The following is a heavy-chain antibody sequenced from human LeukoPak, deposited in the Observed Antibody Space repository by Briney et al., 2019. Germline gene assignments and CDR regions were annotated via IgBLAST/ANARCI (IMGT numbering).Heavy chain of an antibody. J-gene: IGHJ6*03. V-gene: IGHV7-4-1*02. CDR3: ARPSGGYCSSTSCYDYYYYYMDV. CDR2: INTNTGNP. D-gene: IGHD2-2*01. CDR1: GYTFTGYY. Sequence: ASVKVSCKASGYTFTGYYMHWVRQAPGQGLEWMGWINTNTGNPTYAQGFTGRFVFSLDTSVSTAYLQISSLKAEDTAVYYCARPSGGYCSSTSCYDYYYYYMDVWGKGTTVTVSS.